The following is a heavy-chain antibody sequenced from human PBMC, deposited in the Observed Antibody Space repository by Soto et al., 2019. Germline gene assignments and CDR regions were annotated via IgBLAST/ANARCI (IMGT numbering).Heavy chain of an antibody. CDR3: ARDGGFGELSPRTNYYYGMDV. V-gene: IGHV3-30*04. D-gene: IGHD3-10*01. CDR1: GFTLSPYS. Sequence: QVQLVESGGGVVQPGKSLRLSCVYSGFTLSPYSLDWVRQPPGKGLEWVAVISRDGGSEYYADSVRGRFTISRDHSKSTLYLEMNSLRTEDTAVYFCARDGGFGELSPRTNYYYGMDVWGRGTTVTVSS. J-gene: IGHJ6*02. CDR2: ISRDGGSE.